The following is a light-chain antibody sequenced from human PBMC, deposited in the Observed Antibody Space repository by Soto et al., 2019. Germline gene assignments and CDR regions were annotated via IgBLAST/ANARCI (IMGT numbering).Light chain of an antibody. J-gene: IGLJ3*02. CDR3: GSYAGGDNVL. Sequence: QSALTQPPSASGSPGQSVTISCTGTNNDVGGSNYVSWYQQYPGKAPKLMIYDVNKRPSGVPDRFSASKSGNTASLTVSGLQPEDEADYYCGSYAGGDNVLFGGGTKVTVL. V-gene: IGLV2-8*01. CDR2: DVN. CDR1: NNDVGGSNY.